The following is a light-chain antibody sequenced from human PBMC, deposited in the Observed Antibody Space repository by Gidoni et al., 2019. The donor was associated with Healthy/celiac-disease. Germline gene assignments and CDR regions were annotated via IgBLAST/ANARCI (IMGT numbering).Light chain of an antibody. Sequence: DIQMTQSPSTLSASVGDRVTITCRASQSISSWLAWYQQKPGKAPKLLIYDASSLESGVPSRFSGSGSGTEFTLTISSLQPDDFATYYCQQYNSWITFXQXTRLEIK. CDR2: DAS. J-gene: IGKJ5*01. CDR1: QSISSW. V-gene: IGKV1-5*01. CDR3: QQYNSWIT.